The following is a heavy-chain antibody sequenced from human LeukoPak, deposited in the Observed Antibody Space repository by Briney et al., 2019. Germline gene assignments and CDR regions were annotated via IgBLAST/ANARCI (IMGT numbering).Heavy chain of an antibody. V-gene: IGHV3-21*01. CDR1: GFTFSSYS. CDR2: ISSSSSYI. D-gene: IGHD2-2*01. Sequence: KPGGSLRLSCEASGFTFSSYSMNWVRQAPGKGLEWVSSISSSSSYIYYADSVKGRFTISRDNAKNSLYLQMNSLRAEDTAVYYCESSYCSSTSCYDHWGQGTLVTVSS. CDR3: ESSYCSSTSCYDH. J-gene: IGHJ4*02.